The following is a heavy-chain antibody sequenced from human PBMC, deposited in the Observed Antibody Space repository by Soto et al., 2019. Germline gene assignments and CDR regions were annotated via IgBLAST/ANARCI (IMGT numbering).Heavy chain of an antibody. J-gene: IGHJ6*03. CDR1: DYTMTSYG. CDR2: ISAYNGNT. CDR3: ARGYCSGGSCYTRYYYYYMDV. V-gene: IGHV1-18*01. Sequence: ASVKGACKPSDYTMTSYGSGWVRQAPGQGLEWMGWISAYNGNTNYAQKLQGRVTMTTDTSTSTAYMELRSLRSDDTAVYYCARGYCSGGSCYTRYYYYYMDVWGKGTTVTVSS. D-gene: IGHD2-15*01.